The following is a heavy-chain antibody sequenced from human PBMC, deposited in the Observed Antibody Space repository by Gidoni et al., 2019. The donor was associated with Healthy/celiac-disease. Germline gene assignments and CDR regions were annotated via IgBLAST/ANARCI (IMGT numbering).Heavy chain of an antibody. D-gene: IGHD3-22*01. CDR1: GGSISSGDYY. CDR3: ARRQNYYDSSGYSFDY. Sequence: QVQLQESGSGLVKPSQTLSLTCTVSGGSISSGDYYWSWIRRPPGKGLEWIGYIYYSGSTYYNPSLKSRVTISVDTSKNQFSLKLSSVTAADTAVYYCARRQNYYDSSGYSFDYWGQGTLVTVSS. J-gene: IGHJ4*02. V-gene: IGHV4-30-4*01. CDR2: IYYSGST.